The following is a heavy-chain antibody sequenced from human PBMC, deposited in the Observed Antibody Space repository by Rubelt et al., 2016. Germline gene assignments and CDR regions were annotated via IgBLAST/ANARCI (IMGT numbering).Heavy chain of an antibody. J-gene: IGHJ4*02. CDR3: AVYQSTYYFDS. D-gene: IGHD2-8*01. CDR2: IYPGDSDT. CDR1: EYIFSTEW. Sequence: EVQLVQSGAEVKKPGESLKISCKGSEYIFSTEWIGWVRQMPGKGLEWMGIIYPGDSDTSYSPSFQGQVTISVDKSDSTAYLQWSALKASDTAIYYCAVYQSTYYFDSWGQGTLVTVSS. V-gene: IGHV5-51*01.